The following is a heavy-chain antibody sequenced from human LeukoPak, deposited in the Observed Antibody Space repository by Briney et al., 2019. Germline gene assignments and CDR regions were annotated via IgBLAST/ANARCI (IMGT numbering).Heavy chain of an antibody. CDR3: ARGFSIAAAASYYFDY. D-gene: IGHD6-13*01. J-gene: IGHJ4*02. CDR2: INHSGST. CDR1: GGSFSGYY. Sequence: KPSETLSLTCAVYGGSFSGYYWSWIRQPPGKGLEWIWEINHSGSTNYNPSLKSRVTISVDTSKNPFSLKLSSVTAADTAVYYCARGFSIAAAASYYFDYWGQGTLVTVSS. V-gene: IGHV4-34*01.